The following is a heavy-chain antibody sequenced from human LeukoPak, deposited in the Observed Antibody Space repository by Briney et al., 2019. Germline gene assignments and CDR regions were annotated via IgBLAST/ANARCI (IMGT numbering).Heavy chain of an antibody. CDR3: ARDNGGPYGSGSYQYYGMDV. D-gene: IGHD3-10*01. Sequence: GGSLRLSCAASGFTFSDYYMSGIRQAPGKGLEWVSYISSSSSYTNYADSVKGRFTISRDNAKNSLYLQMNSLRAEDTAVYYCARDNGGPYGSGSYQYYGMDVWGKGTTVTVSS. J-gene: IGHJ6*04. V-gene: IGHV3-11*06. CDR2: ISSSSSYT. CDR1: GFTFSDYY.